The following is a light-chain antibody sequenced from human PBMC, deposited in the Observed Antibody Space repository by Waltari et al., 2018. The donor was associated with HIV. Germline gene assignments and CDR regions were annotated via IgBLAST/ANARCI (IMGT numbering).Light chain of an antibody. CDR1: QSFTNKY. J-gene: IGKJ4*01. Sequence: VLRQSPATLSLSPGDTAPFPCGASQSFTNKYLAWFQQKPGLAPRLLIYDISSRATDIPDRFSGSGSGTDFTLTISRLEPEDFAVYYCHQYGSSPPFTCGGGTKVESK. CDR2: DIS. CDR3: HQYGSSPPFT. V-gene: IGKV3D-20*01.